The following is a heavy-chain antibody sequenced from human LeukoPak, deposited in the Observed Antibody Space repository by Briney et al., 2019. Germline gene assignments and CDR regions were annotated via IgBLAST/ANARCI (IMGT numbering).Heavy chain of an antibody. CDR2: INWNGGTT. J-gene: IGHJ3*02. Sequence: RSGGSLRLSCVASGFTFDDYGMNWVRQAPGKGLEWVSGINWNGGTTSYADSVKGRFTISRDNAKNSLYLQMNSLRAEDTAFFYCATDGSGSTDAFDIWGQGTMVTVSS. CDR3: ATDGSGSTDAFDI. V-gene: IGHV3-20*04. CDR1: GFTFDDYG. D-gene: IGHD3-10*01.